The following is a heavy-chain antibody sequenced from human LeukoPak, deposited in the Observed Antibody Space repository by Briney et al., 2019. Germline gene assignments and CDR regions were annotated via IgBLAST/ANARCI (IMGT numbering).Heavy chain of an antibody. Sequence: SETLSLTCTVSGYSISSGYYWGWIRQPPGKVLEWIGSIYYSGSTYYNPSLKSRVTISVGTSKNQFSLKLSSVTAADTAVYYCARDSPTAYCSGGSCYFDYWGQGTLVTVSS. J-gene: IGHJ4*02. V-gene: IGHV4-38-2*02. D-gene: IGHD2-15*01. CDR1: GYSISSGYY. CDR3: ARDSPTAYCSGGSCYFDY. CDR2: IYYSGST.